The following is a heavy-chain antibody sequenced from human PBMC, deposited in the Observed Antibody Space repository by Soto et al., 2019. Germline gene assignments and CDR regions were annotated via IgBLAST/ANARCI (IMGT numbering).Heavy chain of an antibody. D-gene: IGHD2-21*01. CDR2: ISAYNGNT. CDR3: ARDVVKGRGVVIGNWFDP. CDR1: GYTFTSYG. J-gene: IGHJ5*02. Sequence: ASVKVPCKASGYTFTSYGISWVRPAPGQGLEWMGWISAYNGNTNYAQKHQGRVTMTTDTSTSTAYMELRSLRSDDTAVYYCARDVVKGRGVVIGNWFDPWGQGTLVTVSS. V-gene: IGHV1-18*01.